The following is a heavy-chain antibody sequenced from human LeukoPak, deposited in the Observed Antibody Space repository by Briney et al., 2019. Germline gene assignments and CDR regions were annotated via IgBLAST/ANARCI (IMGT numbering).Heavy chain of an antibody. CDR3: ARGHGTFDI. CDR2: IDPADSYI. Sequence: GESLKISCKGSGYTFSSNWISWVRQMPGKGLEWMGRIDPADSYISNSPSFQGHVSFSADKSISTAYLQWRSLRASDTAMYYCARGHGTFDIWGQGTMVTVSS. V-gene: IGHV5-10-1*01. J-gene: IGHJ3*02. D-gene: IGHD1-1*01. CDR1: GYTFSSNW.